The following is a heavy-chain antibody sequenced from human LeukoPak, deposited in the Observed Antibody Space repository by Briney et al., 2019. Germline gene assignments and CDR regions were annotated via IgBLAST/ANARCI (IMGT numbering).Heavy chain of an antibody. D-gene: IGHD5-24*01. Sequence: SETLSLTCAVYGGSFSGYYWSWIRQPPGKGLEWIGEINHSGSTSYNPSLKSRVTISVDTSKNQFSLKLSSVTAADTAVYYCARHYGGDGSDDAFDIWGQGTMVTVSS. CDR2: INHSGST. J-gene: IGHJ3*02. V-gene: IGHV4-34*01. CDR3: ARHYGGDGSDDAFDI. CDR1: GGSFSGYY.